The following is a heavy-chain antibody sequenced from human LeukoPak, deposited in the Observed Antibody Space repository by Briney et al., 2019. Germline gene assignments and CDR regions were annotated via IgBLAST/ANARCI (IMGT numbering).Heavy chain of an antibody. CDR1: GDSISSSSYY. D-gene: IGHD2-2*01. J-gene: IGHJ5*02. Sequence: SETLSLTCTVSGDSISSSSYYWGWIRQPPGKGLEWIGSIYYSGSTYYNPSLKSRVTISVDTSKNQFSLKLSSVTAADTAVYYCARGVIVVPAANNWFDPWGQGTLVTVSS. CDR2: IYYSGST. V-gene: IGHV4-39*07. CDR3: ARGVIVVPAANNWFDP.